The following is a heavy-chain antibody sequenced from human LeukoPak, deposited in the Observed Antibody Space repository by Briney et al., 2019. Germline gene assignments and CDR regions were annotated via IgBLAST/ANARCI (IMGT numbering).Heavy chain of an antibody. Sequence: PGGSLRLSCAASGFTFSSYTFDWVRQAPGKGLEWVSSISSSNNIYYADSVKGRFTISRDNAKNSLYLQMNSLRAEDTAAYYCARDQGSGYDLVPYYEYYMDVWGTGTTVTVSS. V-gene: IGHV3-69-1*01. D-gene: IGHD5-12*01. CDR1: GFTFSSYT. CDR2: ISSSNNI. J-gene: IGHJ6*03. CDR3: ARDQGSGYDLVPYYEYYMDV.